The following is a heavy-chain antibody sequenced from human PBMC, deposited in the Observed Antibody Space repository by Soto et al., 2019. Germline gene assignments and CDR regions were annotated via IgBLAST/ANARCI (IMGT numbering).Heavy chain of an antibody. CDR1: GYSFTSYW. D-gene: IGHD5-18*01. V-gene: IGHV5-10-1*01. J-gene: IGHJ6*02. CDR3: ARTSMQRRGYRYGHGGMDV. Sequence: EVQLVQSGAEVKKPGESLRISCKGSGYSFTSYWISWVRQMPGKGLEWMGRIDPSDSYTNYSPSFQGHVTISADKSIRTAYLQWRSLKASDTAMYYCARTSMQRRGYRYGHGGMDVWGQGTTVTVSS. CDR2: IDPSDSYT.